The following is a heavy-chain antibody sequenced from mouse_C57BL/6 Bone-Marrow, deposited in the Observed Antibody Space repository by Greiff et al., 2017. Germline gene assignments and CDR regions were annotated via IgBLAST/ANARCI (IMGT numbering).Heavy chain of an antibody. Sequence: EVQGVESGGDLVKPGGSLKLSCAASGFTFSSYGMSWVRQTPDKRLEWVATISSGGSYTYYPDSVKGRFTISRDNAKNTLYLQMSSLKSEYTAMYYCASRRDDGYCSPFAYWGQGTLVTVSA. CDR1: GFTFSSYG. CDR3: ASRRDDGYCSPFAY. CDR2: ISSGGSYT. D-gene: IGHD2-3*01. V-gene: IGHV5-6*01. J-gene: IGHJ3*01.